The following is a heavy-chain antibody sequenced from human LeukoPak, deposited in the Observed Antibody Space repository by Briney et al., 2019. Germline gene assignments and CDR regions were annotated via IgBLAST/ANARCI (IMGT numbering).Heavy chain of an antibody. J-gene: IGHJ4*02. CDR1: GFTFTDYA. V-gene: IGHV3-23*01. D-gene: IGHD3-22*01. CDR2: ISHSGGGT. CDR3: ARSGDSSGYDY. Sequence: GGSLRLSCAASGFTFTDYAMSWVRQAPEKGLEWVSTISHSGGGTYYAESVKGRFTISRDNSKNTLYLQMNSLRAEDTAVYYCARSGDSSGYDYWGQGTLVTVSS.